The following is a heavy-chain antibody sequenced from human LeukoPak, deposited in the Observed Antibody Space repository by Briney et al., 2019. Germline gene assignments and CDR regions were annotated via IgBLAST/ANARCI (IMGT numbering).Heavy chain of an antibody. CDR3: ARVSDFWSGTYYFDY. CDR1: GGSISSGSYY. J-gene: IGHJ4*02. Sequence: PSETLSLTCTVSGGSISSGSYYWSWIRQPAGKGLEWIGRIYHSGSTYYNPSLKSRVTISVDTSKNQFSLKLSSVTAADTAVYYCARVSDFWSGTYYFDYWGQGTLVTVSS. D-gene: IGHD3-3*01. V-gene: IGHV4-39*07. CDR2: IYHSGST.